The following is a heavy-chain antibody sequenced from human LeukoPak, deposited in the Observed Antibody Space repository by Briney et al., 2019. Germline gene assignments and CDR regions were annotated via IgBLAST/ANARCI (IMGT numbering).Heavy chain of an antibody. CDR2: IYHTGST. CDR1: GDSISSTNW. Sequence: PSGTLSLTCAVSGDSISSTNWWSWVRQPPGKGLEWIGEIYHTGSTNYNPSLKSRVTISVDTSKNQFSLKLSSVTAADTAVYYCARLKYYYDSSGYRAEYFQHWGQGTLVTVSS. D-gene: IGHD3-22*01. J-gene: IGHJ1*01. V-gene: IGHV4-4*02. CDR3: ARLKYYYDSSGYRAEYFQH.